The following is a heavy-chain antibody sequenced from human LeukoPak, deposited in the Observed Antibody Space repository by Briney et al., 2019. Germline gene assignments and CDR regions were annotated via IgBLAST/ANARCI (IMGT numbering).Heavy chain of an antibody. CDR3: ARGPFWSGYAAHINWFDP. J-gene: IGHJ5*02. V-gene: IGHV4-59*12. Sequence: SETLSLTCTVSGGSISSYYWSWIRQPPGKGLEWIGYIYYSGSTNYNPSLKSRVTISVDTSKNQFSLKLSSVTAADTAVYYCARGPFWSGYAAHINWFDPWGQGTLVTVSS. CDR1: GGSISSYY. CDR2: IYYSGST. D-gene: IGHD3-3*01.